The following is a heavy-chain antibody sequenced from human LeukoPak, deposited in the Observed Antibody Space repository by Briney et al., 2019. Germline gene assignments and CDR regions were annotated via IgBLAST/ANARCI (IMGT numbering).Heavy chain of an antibody. J-gene: IGHJ4*02. D-gene: IGHD5-12*01. CDR3: ARDGYSGSDAL. CDR1: GDSISTYY. V-gene: IGHV4-59*01. CDR2: IYHSGST. Sequence: SETLSLTYTVSGDSISTYYWSWIRQPPGKGLEWIGYIYHSGSTKYNPSLKSRVTISVDTSQNQFSLKLSSVTAADTAVYYCARDGYSGSDALWGQGTLVTVSS.